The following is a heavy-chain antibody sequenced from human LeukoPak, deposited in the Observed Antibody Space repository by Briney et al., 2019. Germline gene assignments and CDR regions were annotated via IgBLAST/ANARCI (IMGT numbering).Heavy chain of an antibody. J-gene: IGHJ6*03. D-gene: IGHD3-10*01. CDR3: ARHGFGETLYYYYMDV. CDR2: IYPGDSDT. V-gene: IGHV5-51*01. CDR1: GYSFTSYW. Sequence: GESLKISCKGSGYSFTSYWTGWVRQMPGKGLEWMGIIYPGDSDTRYSPSFQGQVTISADKSISTAYLQWSSLKASDTAMYYCARHGFGETLYYYYMDVWGKGTTVTVSS.